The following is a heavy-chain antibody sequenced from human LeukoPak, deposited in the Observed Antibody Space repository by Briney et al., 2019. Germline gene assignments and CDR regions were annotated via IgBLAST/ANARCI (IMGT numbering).Heavy chain of an antibody. CDR2: VTGGGAT. D-gene: IGHD2-2*01. V-gene: IGHV3-23*01. Sequence: GSLNLPCSAPGFSFSTYVLDWVRPVPGKGLEWVSGVTGGGATYYADSVRGRFTVSRDNSKNTVYLLMNSLRAEDTAFYYCAKEGCRSTSCSRHYWGQGTQVSVSS. CDR3: AKEGCRSTSCSRHY. J-gene: IGHJ4*02. CDR1: GFSFSTYV.